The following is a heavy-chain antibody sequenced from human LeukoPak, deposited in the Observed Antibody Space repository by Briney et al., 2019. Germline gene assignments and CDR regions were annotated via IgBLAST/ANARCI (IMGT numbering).Heavy chain of an antibody. CDR2: ITSSGGDT. Sequence: ASVKVSCKASGYTFTNYYMHRVRQAPVQGLEWVGMITSSGGDTTYAQKFKGRVTMTRDTSTRTVYMEVSSLTSEDTAVYYCARDLRRGGYNWGCDHWGQGTLVTVSS. CDR3: ARDLRRGGYNWGCDH. D-gene: IGHD5-24*01. J-gene: IGHJ4*02. CDR1: GYTFTNYY. V-gene: IGHV1-46*01.